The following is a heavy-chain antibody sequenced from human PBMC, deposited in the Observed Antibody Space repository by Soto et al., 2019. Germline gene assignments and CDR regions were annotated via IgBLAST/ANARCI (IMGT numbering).Heavy chain of an antibody. Sequence: KPSETLSLTCTVSGGSISSSSYYWGWIRQPPGKGLEWIGSIYYSGSTYYNPSLKSRVTISVDTSKNQFSLKLSSVTAADTAVYYCARLDTGGATSMYYSDTYYFDYWGQGTLVTVSS. CDR2: IYYSGST. D-gene: IGHD1-26*01. CDR3: ARLDTGGATSMYYSDTYYFDY. CDR1: GGSISSSSYY. V-gene: IGHV4-39*01. J-gene: IGHJ4*02.